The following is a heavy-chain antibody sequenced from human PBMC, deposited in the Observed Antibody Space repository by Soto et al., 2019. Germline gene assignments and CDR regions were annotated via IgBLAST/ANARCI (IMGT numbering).Heavy chain of an antibody. Sequence: QVQLVQSVAEVKKPGASVKVSCKASGYTFTSYGISWVRQAPGQGLEWMGWISAYNGNTNYAQKLQGRVTMTTDTSTSNAYMELRSLRSDDKAVYYCARELRITGTTTQWNWFDPWGQGTLVTVSS. CDR3: ARELRITGTTTQWNWFDP. V-gene: IGHV1-18*01. J-gene: IGHJ5*02. CDR2: ISAYNGNT. CDR1: GYTFTSYG. D-gene: IGHD1-7*01.